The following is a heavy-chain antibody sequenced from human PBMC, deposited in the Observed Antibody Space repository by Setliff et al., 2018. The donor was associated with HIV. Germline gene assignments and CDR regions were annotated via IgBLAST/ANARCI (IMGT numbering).Heavy chain of an antibody. CDR1: GDSISSDAYY. V-gene: IGHV4-31*03. J-gene: IGHJ5*02. CDR3: AKEGNSVDNWLDP. Sequence: SETLSLTCTVSGDSISSDAYYWSWIRQHPEKGLEWVGYISYSGGSYYNPSLKSRISISMDTSKNQFSLKLKSVTAADTAVYYCAKEGNSVDNWLDPWGPGTLVTVSS. D-gene: IGHD1-26*01. CDR2: ISYSGGS.